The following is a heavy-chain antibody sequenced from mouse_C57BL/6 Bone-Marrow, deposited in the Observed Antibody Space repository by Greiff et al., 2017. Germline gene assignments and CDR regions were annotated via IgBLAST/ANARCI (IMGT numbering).Heavy chain of an antibody. J-gene: IGHJ3*01. Sequence: QVQLQQSGAELVRPGASVTLSCKASGYTFTDYEMHWVKQTPVPGLEWIGAIDPETGGTAYNQKFTGKAILTADKSSSPAYMELRSLTSEDSAVYYCTRPSWFAYWGQGTLVTVAA. CDR3: TRPSWFAY. CDR1: GYTFTDYE. V-gene: IGHV1-15*01. CDR2: IDPETGGT.